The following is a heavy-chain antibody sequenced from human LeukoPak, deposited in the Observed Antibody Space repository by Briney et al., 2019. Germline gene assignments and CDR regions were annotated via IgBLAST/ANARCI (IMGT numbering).Heavy chain of an antibody. CDR1: GGSISSYY. D-gene: IGHD2-21*02. J-gene: IGHJ4*02. CDR3: ARYVVVTAYFDY. V-gene: IGHV4-59*01. CDR2: IYYSGST. Sequence: SETLSLTCTVSGGSISSYYWSWIRQPPGKGLEWIGYIYYSGSTNYNPSLKSRVTISVDTSKNQFSLKLSSVTATDTAVYYCARYVVVTAYFDYWGQGTLVTVSS.